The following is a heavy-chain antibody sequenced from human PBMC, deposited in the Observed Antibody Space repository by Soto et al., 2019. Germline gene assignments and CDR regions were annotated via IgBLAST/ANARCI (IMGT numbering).Heavy chain of an antibody. V-gene: IGHV1-58*01. Sequence: SVKVSCKASGFNLPSFAVQWVRHTRGQRLEWMGSVGVGSGNTQYAPKFQDRGTITPDLSTDGAYRYVGRLTSDHTAPYYCVATDCLIPGGCPWGQGTRVTDSS. CDR1: GFNLPSFA. CDR3: VATDCLIPGGCP. CDR2: VGVGSGNT. D-gene: IGHD3-16*01. J-gene: IGHJ5*02.